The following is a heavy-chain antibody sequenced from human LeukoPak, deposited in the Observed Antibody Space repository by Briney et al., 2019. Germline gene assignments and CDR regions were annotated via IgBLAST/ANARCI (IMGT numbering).Heavy chain of an antibody. CDR1: GGSISSSSYY. Sequence: SETLSLTCTVSGGSISSSSYYWGWIRQPPGKGLEWIGSIYHSGSTYYNPSLKSRVTISVDTSKNQFSLKLSSVTAADTAVYYCAREPARTLRYFDWLLVDPWGQGTLVTVSS. D-gene: IGHD3-9*01. J-gene: IGHJ5*02. V-gene: IGHV4-39*07. CDR3: AREPARTLRYFDWLLVDP. CDR2: IYHSGST.